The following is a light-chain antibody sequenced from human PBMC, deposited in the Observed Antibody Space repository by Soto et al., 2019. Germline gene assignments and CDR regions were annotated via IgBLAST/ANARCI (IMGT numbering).Light chain of an antibody. J-gene: IGKJ4*01. CDR3: QQRYNWPLT. CDR1: QSVSYY. CDR2: DAS. Sequence: EIVLTQSPGTLSLSPGERATLSCRASQSVSYYLAWYQQKPGQAPRLLIYDASSRATGVPDRFSGSGSGTDFTLTISRLEPEDFAVYYCQQRYNWPLTFGGGTKVDIE. V-gene: IGKV3D-20*02.